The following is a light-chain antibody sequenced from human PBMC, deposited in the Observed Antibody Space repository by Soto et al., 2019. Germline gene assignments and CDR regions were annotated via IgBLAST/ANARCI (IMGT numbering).Light chain of an antibody. J-gene: IGKJ3*01. V-gene: IGKV3-15*01. Sequence: EIVMTQSPATLSVSPGKRATLSCRASQSVGSNLAWYQQKPGQAPRLLIYGASTRANGIPARFSGTGSGTEFTLTISSLQSDDFALYYCQQYTKWPRFGPGTKVDIK. CDR1: QSVGSN. CDR2: GAS. CDR3: QQYTKWPR.